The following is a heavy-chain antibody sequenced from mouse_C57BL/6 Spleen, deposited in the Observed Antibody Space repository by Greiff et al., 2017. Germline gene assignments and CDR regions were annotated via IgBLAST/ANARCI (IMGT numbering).Heavy chain of an antibody. J-gene: IGHJ3*01. CDR1: GFTFSSYG. CDR3: ARHEEGYFTWLAY. CDR2: ISSGGSYT. V-gene: IGHV5-6*01. D-gene: IGHD2-3*01. Sequence: EVQVVESGGDLVKPGGSLKLSCAASGFTFSSYGMSWVRQTPDKRLEWVATISSGGSYTYYPDSVKGRFTISRDNAKNTLYLQMSSLKSEDTAMYYCARHEEGYFTWLAYWGQGTLVTVSA.